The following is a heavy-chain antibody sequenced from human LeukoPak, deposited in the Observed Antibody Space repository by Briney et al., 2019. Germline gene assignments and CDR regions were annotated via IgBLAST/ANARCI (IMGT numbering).Heavy chain of an antibody. CDR2: ISGTGGST. CDR1: EFTFSNYA. J-gene: IGHJ4*02. Sequence: GGSPRLSCSASEFTFSNYAMHWVRQAPGKGLEYVSAISGTGGSTYYADSVKGRFTISRDNSKNTLFLQMSSLRPEDTAVYYCVNGGVAVARYWGQGTLVTVSS. D-gene: IGHD6-19*01. V-gene: IGHV3-64D*09. CDR3: VNGGVAVARY.